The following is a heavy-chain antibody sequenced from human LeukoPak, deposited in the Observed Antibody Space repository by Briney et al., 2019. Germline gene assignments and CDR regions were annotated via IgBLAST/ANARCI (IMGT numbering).Heavy chain of an antibody. CDR1: GGSISSGGYY. J-gene: IGHJ6*02. CDR2: IYYSGST. D-gene: IGHD3-10*01. V-gene: IGHV4-31*03. CDR3: ARDRGVTSKINYYYYGMDV. Sequence: SETLSLTCTVPGGSISSGGYYWSWIRQHPGKGLEWIGYIYYSGSTYYNPSLKSRVTISVDTSKNQFSLKLSSVTAADTAVYYCARDRGVTSKINYYYYGMDVWGQGTTVTVSS.